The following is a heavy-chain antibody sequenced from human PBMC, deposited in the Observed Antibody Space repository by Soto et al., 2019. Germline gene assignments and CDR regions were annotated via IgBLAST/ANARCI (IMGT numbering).Heavy chain of an antibody. D-gene: IGHD6-6*01. CDR3: ARRGPYSSSPLSNAFDI. Sequence: VQLVQSGAEVKKPGASVTVSCEASGYTFTSYGISWVRQAPGQGLEWMGWTIVYNGNTNYAQKLQGRVTMTTDTSTNTAYMDLRSLRSDDTAVYYCARRGPYSSSPLSNAFDIWGQGTMVTVSS. J-gene: IGHJ3*02. CDR1: GYTFTSYG. CDR2: TIVYNGNT. V-gene: IGHV1-18*01.